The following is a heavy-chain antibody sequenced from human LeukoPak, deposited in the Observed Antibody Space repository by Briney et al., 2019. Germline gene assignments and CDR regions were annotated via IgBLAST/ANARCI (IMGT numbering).Heavy chain of an antibody. V-gene: IGHV3-30*04. D-gene: IGHD6-19*01. CDR2: ISYDGSNK. CDR3: ARDRLRGSSGWYLSSGWFDP. J-gene: IGHJ5*02. Sequence: GGSLRLSCAASGFTFSSYAMHWVRQAPGKGLEWVAVISYDGSNKYYAGSVKGRFTISRDNSKNTLYLQMNSLRAEDTAVYYCARDRLRGSSGWYLSSGWFDPWGQGTLVTVSS. CDR1: GFTFSSYA.